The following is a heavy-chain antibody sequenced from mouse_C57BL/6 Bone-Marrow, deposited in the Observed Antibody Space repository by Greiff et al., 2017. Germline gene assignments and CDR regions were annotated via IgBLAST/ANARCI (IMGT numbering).Heavy chain of an antibody. CDR2: ISSGGDYI. CDR3: TREEVVAPGYYFGY. J-gene: IGHJ2*01. CDR1: GFTFSSYA. D-gene: IGHD1-1*01. Sequence: EVQLQESGEGLVKPGGSLKLSCAASGFTFSSYAMSWVRQTPEKRLEWVAYISSGGDYIYYADTVKGRFTISRDNARNTLYLQMSSLKPEDTAMYYCTREEVVAPGYYFGYGGQGTTLTVSS. V-gene: IGHV5-9-1*02.